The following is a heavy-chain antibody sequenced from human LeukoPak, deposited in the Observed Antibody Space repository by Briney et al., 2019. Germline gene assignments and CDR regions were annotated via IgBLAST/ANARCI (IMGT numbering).Heavy chain of an antibody. Sequence: GGSLRLSCTGSGFIFSSYGLFWVRQAPGKGLEWVSAISSGGAYTYYADSVKGRFTISRDNALNSVSLQMNGLRAGDTAIYYCARDPEVPDYYSYMDVWGKGTTVPSP. CDR1: GFIFSSYG. V-gene: IGHV3-21*01. CDR2: ISSGGAYT. CDR3: ARDPEVPDYYSYMDV. J-gene: IGHJ6*03.